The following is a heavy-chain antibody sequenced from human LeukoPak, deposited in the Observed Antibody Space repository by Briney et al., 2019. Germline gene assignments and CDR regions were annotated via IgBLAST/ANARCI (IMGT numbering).Heavy chain of an antibody. J-gene: IGHJ4*02. CDR1: GGSISSYY. CDR3: ARHEVAARVYFDY. D-gene: IGHD6-6*01. Sequence: SETPSLTCTVSGGSISSYYWSWIRQPPGKGLEWIGYIYYSGSTNYNPSLKSRVTISVDTSKNQFSLKLSSVTAADTAVYYCARHEVAARVYFDYWGQGTLVTVSS. V-gene: IGHV4-59*08. CDR2: IYYSGST.